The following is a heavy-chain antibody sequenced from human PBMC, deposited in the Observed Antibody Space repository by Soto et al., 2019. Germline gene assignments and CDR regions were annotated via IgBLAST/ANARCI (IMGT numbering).Heavy chain of an antibody. Sequence: LVASGGALVKPGGSLSLSCAASGFIFRDWFMSLIRKAPGAGLEWISYISKDSGRATRYADSVKGRFTISRDNAKPALFLQTNSVTVEDTSVDYCAKVNWANPDSWGKGTLFTFSS. V-gene: IGHV3-11*01. CDR2: ISKDSGRAT. J-gene: IGHJ4*02. CDR3: AKVNWANPDS. CDR1: GFIFRDWF. D-gene: IGHD7-27*01.